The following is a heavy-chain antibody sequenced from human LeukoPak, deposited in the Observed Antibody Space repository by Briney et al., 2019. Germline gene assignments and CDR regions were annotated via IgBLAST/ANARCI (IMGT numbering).Heavy chain of an antibody. CDR2: INHSGST. Sequence: SETLSLTCTVSGGSISSYFWSWIRQPPGKGLEWIGEINHSGSTNYNPSLKSRVTISVDTSKNQFSLKLSSVTAADTAVYYCARGTQFDPWGQGTLVTVSS. J-gene: IGHJ5*02. CDR1: GGSISSYF. CDR3: ARGTQFDP. V-gene: IGHV4-34*01.